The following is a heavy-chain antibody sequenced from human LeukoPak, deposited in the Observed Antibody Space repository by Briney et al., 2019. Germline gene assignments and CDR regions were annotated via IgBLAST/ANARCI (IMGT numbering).Heavy chain of an antibody. Sequence: GESLKISCKGSGYIFTSYWIGWVRQMPGKGLEWMGIIYPGDSDTRYSPSFQGQVTISADKSISTAYLQWSSLKASDTAMYYCARQLTAYSYGLRYNWFDPWGQGTTVAVSS. J-gene: IGHJ5*01. V-gene: IGHV5-51*01. CDR2: IYPGDSDT. CDR1: GYIFTSYW. D-gene: IGHD5-18*01. CDR3: ARQLTAYSYGLRYNWFDP.